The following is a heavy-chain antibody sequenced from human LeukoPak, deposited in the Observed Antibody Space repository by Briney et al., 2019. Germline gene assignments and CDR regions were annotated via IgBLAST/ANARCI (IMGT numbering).Heavy chain of an antibody. J-gene: IGHJ4*02. CDR2: IKQDGSEK. CDR1: GFTFSHYS. CDR3: ARGSPYLYSSRGPFFDY. Sequence: PGGSLRLSCAASGFTFSHYSMTWVRQAPGKGLEWVANIKQDGSEKYYVDSVKGRFTISRDNAKNSLYLQMNSLRAEDTAVYYCARGSPYLYSSRGPFFDYWGQGTLVTVSS. D-gene: IGHD2-2*02. V-gene: IGHV3-7*01.